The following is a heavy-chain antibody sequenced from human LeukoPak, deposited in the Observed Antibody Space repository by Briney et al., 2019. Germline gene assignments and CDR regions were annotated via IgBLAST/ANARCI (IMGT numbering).Heavy chain of an antibody. V-gene: IGHV3-9*01. CDR1: GFTFDDYA. D-gene: IGHD1-7*01. J-gene: IGHJ4*02. Sequence: GGSLRLSCAASGFTFDDYAVHWVRQAPGKGLEWVSGISWNSGSIGYADSVKGRFTISRDNAKNSLYLQMNSLRAEDTALYYCAKEDWNYGAAYFDYWGQGTLVTVSS. CDR3: AKEDWNYGAAYFDY. CDR2: ISWNSGSI.